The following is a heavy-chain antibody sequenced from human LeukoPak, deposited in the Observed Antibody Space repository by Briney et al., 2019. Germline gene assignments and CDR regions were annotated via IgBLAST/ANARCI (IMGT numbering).Heavy chain of an antibody. Sequence: GGSLRLSCAASGFTFSNYWMTWVRQAPGKGLELVANIKQDGSEKYYVDSVKGRFTISRDNAKNSLYLQMNSLRAEDTAVYYCAKTLPYEVYCSGDCPYLFDHWGRGTMVTVSS. CDR1: GFTFSNYW. D-gene: IGHD2-21*02. CDR2: IKQDGSEK. V-gene: IGHV3-7*01. CDR3: AKTLPYEVYCSGDCPYLFDH. J-gene: IGHJ4*02.